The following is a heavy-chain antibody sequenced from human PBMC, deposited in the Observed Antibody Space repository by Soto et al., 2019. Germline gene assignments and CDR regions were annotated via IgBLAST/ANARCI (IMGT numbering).Heavy chain of an antibody. J-gene: IGHJ6*02. Sequence: ASVKVSCKASGYTFGDYAMHWVRQAPGQRLEWMGWINAGDGNTKYSQKFQDRVTITRDTSATTVYMELSSLRSEDTAVYYCAGPNYDFWSGPLGGDYYGMDVWGQGTTVTVSS. CDR1: GYTFGDYA. D-gene: IGHD3-3*01. V-gene: IGHV1-3*01. CDR2: INAGDGNT. CDR3: AGPNYDFWSGPLGGDYYGMDV.